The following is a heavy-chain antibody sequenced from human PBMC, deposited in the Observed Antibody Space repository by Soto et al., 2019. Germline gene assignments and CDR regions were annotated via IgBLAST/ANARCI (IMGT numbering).Heavy chain of an antibody. D-gene: IGHD1-20*01. V-gene: IGHV4-59*01. CDR1: GGSISSYY. J-gene: IGHJ6*02. CDR2: IYYSGST. Sequence: SETLSLTCTVSGGSISSYYWSWIRQPPGKGLEWIGYIYYSGSTNYNPSLKSRVTISVDTSKNQFSLKLSSVTAADTAVYYCARDSGITGTTRPDYYYYYGMDVWGQGTTVTVSS. CDR3: ARDSGITGTTRPDYYYYYGMDV.